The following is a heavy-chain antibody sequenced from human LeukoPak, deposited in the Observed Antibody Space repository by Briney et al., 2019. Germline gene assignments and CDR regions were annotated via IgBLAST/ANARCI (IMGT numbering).Heavy chain of an antibody. V-gene: IGHV4-39*07. CDR2: INHSGST. D-gene: IGHD3-22*01. J-gene: IGHJ4*02. Sequence: SETLSLTCTVSGGSVSSGSYYWSWIRQPPGKGLEWIGEINHSGSTNYNPSLKSRVTISVDTSKNQFSLKLSSVTAADTAVYYCARDYYDSTYWGQGTLVTVSS. CDR1: GGSVSSGSYY. CDR3: ARDYYDSTY.